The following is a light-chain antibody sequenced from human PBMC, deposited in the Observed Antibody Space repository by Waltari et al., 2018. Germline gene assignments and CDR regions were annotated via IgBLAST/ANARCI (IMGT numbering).Light chain of an antibody. CDR3: QQYYFNTFT. J-gene: IGKJ2*01. Sequence: DIVMTQSPDSLAVSLGERATINCTSSRSVFYSPNKKDYLAWYQQKPGQPPKLLIYWASTRESGVPDRFSGSGSGTEFTLTISSLQAEDVAFYYCQQYYFNTFTFGQGTKLEI. CDR2: WAS. CDR1: RSVFYSPNKKDY. V-gene: IGKV4-1*01.